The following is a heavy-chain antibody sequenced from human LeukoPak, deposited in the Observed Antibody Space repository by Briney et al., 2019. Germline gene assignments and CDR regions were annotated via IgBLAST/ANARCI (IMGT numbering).Heavy chain of an antibody. Sequence: PGGSPRLSCAASGFTFSSYEMNWVRQAPGKGLEWVSYISSSGSTIYYADSVKGRFTISRDNAKNSLYLQMNSLRAEDTAVYYCARDGYSGSYPPPLDYWGQGTLVTVSS. J-gene: IGHJ4*02. CDR1: GFTFSSYE. V-gene: IGHV3-48*03. CDR2: ISSSGSTI. D-gene: IGHD1-26*01. CDR3: ARDGYSGSYPPPLDY.